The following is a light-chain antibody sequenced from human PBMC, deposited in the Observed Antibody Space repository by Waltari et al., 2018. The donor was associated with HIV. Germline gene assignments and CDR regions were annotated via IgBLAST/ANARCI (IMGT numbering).Light chain of an antibody. CDR1: ASDIGRYNY. V-gene: IGLV2-14*03. J-gene: IGLJ1*01. CDR2: DVN. Sequence: QSALSQPASVSASPGQSVAISCSGSASDIGRYNYVSCYQQHPDRAPTLILFDVNNRPSGISDRFSGSKSGTTASLTISTVRTDDEADYYCASYTVNSTGVFGTGTKLSVL. CDR3: ASYTVNSTGV.